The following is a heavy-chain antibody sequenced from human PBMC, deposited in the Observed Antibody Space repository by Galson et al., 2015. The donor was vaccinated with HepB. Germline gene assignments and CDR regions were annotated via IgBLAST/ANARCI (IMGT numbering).Heavy chain of an antibody. D-gene: IGHD3-22*01. CDR2: ISAYNGNT. CDR1: GYTFTSYG. J-gene: IGHJ6*02. V-gene: IGHV1-18*04. CDR3: ARDLSRTHYYDSSGYYSVHYYYGMDV. Sequence: SVKVSCKASGYTFTSYGISWVRQAPGQGLEWMGWISAYNGNTNYAQKLQGRVTMTTDTSTSTAYMELRSLRSDDTAVYYCARDLSRTHYYDSSGYYSVHYYYGMDVWGQGTTVTVSS.